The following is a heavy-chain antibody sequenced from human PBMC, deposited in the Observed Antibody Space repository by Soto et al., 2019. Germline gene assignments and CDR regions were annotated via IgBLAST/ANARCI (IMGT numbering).Heavy chain of an antibody. CDR1: GYTFTSFA. V-gene: IGHV1-3*01. CDR3: ARDRTGKPGVYYYGMDV. Sequence: ASVKVSCKASGYTFTSFAMHWVRQAPGQRLEWMGWINAGNGNTKYSQKFQGRVTITRDTSASTAYMEVSSLRSEDTAVYYCARDRTGKPGVYYYGMDVWGQGNTVTVSS. D-gene: IGHD1-1*01. J-gene: IGHJ6*02. CDR2: INAGNGNT.